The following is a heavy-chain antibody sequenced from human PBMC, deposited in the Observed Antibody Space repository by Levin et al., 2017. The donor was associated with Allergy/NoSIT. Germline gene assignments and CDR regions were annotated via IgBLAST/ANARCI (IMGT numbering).Heavy chain of an antibody. J-gene: IGHJ5*02. D-gene: IGHD3-16*01. CDR1: GFTFSSYA. V-gene: IGHV3-30-3*01. CDR2: ISYDGSNK. CDR3: AREGRWGRNWFDP. Sequence: PGGSLRLSCAASGFTFSSYAMHWVRQAPGKGLEWVAVISYDGSNKYYADSVKGRFTISRDNSKNTLYLQMNSLRAEDTAVYYCAREGRWGRNWFDPWGQGTLVTVSS.